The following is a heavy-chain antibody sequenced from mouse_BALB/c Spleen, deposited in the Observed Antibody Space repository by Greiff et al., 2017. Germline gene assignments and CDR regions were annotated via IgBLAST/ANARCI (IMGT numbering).Heavy chain of an antibody. CDR1: GFTFSDYY. CDR2: ISDGGSYT. Sequence: EVKLVESGGGLVKPGGSLKLSCAASGFTFSDYYMYWVRQTPEKRLEWVATISDGGSYTYYPDSVKGRFTISRDNAKNNLYLQMSSLKSEDTAMYYCARGENIIYYDPYYAMDYWGQGTSVTVSS. D-gene: IGHD2-4*01. V-gene: IGHV5-4*02. CDR3: ARGENIIYYDPYYAMDY. J-gene: IGHJ4*01.